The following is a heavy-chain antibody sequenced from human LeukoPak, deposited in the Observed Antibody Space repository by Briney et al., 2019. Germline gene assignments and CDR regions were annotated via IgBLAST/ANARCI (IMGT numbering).Heavy chain of an antibody. CDR1: GYTSSGYS. V-gene: IGHV3-21*01. CDR3: ARESLFDY. Sequence: GGSLRLSCAASGYTSSGYSMNWVRQAPGKGLEWVSSISSSSSYIYYADSVKGRFTISRDNAKNSLYLQMNSLRAEDTAVYYCARESLFDYWGQGTLLTVSS. J-gene: IGHJ4*02. CDR2: ISSSSSYI.